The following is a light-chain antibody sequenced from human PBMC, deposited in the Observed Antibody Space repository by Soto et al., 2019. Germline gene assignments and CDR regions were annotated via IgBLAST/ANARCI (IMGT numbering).Light chain of an antibody. CDR3: QHSTTWT. CDR1: QSISNH. J-gene: IGKJ1*01. V-gene: IGKV1-39*01. CDR2: AAS. Sequence: DIQMTQSPSSLSASVRDRITITCRASQSISNHLNWYQQKPGKGPNLLIYAASSLQRGVPSRFSGSGSETDFTLTISSLQPEDFATYSCQHSTTWTFGQGTKVDIK.